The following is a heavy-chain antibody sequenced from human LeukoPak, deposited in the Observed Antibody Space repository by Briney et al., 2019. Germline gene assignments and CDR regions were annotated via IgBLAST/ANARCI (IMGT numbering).Heavy chain of an antibody. J-gene: IGHJ6*02. Sequence: SETLSLTCTVSGGSISSGPYYWIWIRQHPGKGLEWIGYITYSGNTYYYPALNSRVTVSLDTSKAQFSLKLSSVTAADTAVYYCARIAYDALDSYYYGMDVWGQGTTVTVSS. CDR2: ITYSGNT. CDR1: GGSISSGPYY. CDR3: ARIAYDALDSYYYGMDV. D-gene: IGHD3-3*01. V-gene: IGHV4-31*03.